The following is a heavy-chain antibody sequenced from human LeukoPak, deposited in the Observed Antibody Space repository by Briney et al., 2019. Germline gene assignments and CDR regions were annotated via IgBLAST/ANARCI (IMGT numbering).Heavy chain of an antibody. J-gene: IGHJ6*03. CDR3: ARDLEGATAYYYYYMDV. Sequence: ASVKVSCKASGYTFTGYYMHWVRQASGQGLEWMGWINPNSGGTNYAQKFQGRVTMTRDTSISTAYMELSRLRSDDTAVYYCARDLEGATAYYYYYMDVWGKGTTVTVSS. D-gene: IGHD1-26*01. CDR1: GYTFTGYY. V-gene: IGHV1-2*02. CDR2: INPNSGGT.